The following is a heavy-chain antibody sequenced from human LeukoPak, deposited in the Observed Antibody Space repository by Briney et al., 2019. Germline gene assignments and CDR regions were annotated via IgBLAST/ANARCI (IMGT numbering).Heavy chain of an antibody. D-gene: IGHD4-23*01. CDR2: MNPNSGNT. V-gene: IGHV1-8*01. CDR3: ATGGNSDYYYYGMDV. J-gene: IGHJ6*02. Sequence: ASVKVSCKASGYTFTSYDINWVRQATGQGLEWMGWMNPNSGNTGYAQKFQGRVTITADESTSTAYMELSSLRSEDTAVYYCATGGNSDYYYYGMDVWGQGTTVTVSS. CDR1: GYTFTSYD.